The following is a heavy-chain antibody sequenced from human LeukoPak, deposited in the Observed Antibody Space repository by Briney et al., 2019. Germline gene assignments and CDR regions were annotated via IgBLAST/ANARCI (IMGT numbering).Heavy chain of an antibody. V-gene: IGHV3-23*01. J-gene: IGHJ6*02. D-gene: IGHD2-2*01. Sequence: GGSLRLSCVASGFTFSTYAMSWVRQAPGKGLEWVSTNSGSGSSTYYADSVTGRFTISRDNSKNTLYLQMNSLTAEDTAVYYCAKLGGYCSSTACYTPPYYYYYGVDVWGQGTTVPVSS. CDR2: NSGSGSST. CDR1: GFTFSTYA. CDR3: AKLGGYCSSTACYTPPYYYYYGVDV.